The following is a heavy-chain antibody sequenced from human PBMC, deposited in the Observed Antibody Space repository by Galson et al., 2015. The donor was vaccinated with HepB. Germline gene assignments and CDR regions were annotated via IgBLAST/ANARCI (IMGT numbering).Heavy chain of an antibody. CDR1: GGSISSSSYY. CDR2: IYYSGST. CDR3: SYEDSSPKNQSAY. V-gene: IGHV4-39*01. Sequence: ETLSLTCTVSGGSISSSSYYWGWIRQPPGKGLEWIGSIYYSGSTYYNPSLKSRVTISVDTSKNQFSLKLSSVTAADTAVYYCSYEDSSPKNQSAYWGQGTLVTVSS. J-gene: IGHJ4*02. D-gene: IGHD6-13*01.